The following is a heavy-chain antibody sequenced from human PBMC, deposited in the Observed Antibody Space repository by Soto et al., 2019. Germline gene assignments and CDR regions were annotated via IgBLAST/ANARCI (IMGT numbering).Heavy chain of an antibody. CDR1: GYSFSSYW. D-gene: IGHD6-19*01. J-gene: IGHJ3*02. V-gene: IGHV5-51*01. CDR2: IYPGDSDT. Sequence: GAALKISCKGSGYSFSSYWIGWVRQMPGKGLEWMGIIYPGDSDTRYSPSFQGQVTISADKSISTAYLQWSSLKASDTAMYYCARPRPYSSGWYDGAFDIWGQGTMVTVSS. CDR3: ARPRPYSSGWYDGAFDI.